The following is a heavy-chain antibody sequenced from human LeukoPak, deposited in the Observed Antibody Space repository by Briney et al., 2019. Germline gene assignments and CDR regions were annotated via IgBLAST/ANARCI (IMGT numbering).Heavy chain of an antibody. CDR3: TRRGYGTSKRDY. Sequence: PSETLSLTCTVSGGSIASSSYNWGWIRQPPGKGLEWIGTIYYSGTGTASHSPSLKSRVTISVDTSKNQFSLGLNSVTAADTAMYFCTRRGYGTSKRDYWGQGTLVIVSS. J-gene: IGHJ4*02. V-gene: IGHV4-39*01. CDR2: IYYSGTGTA. CDR1: GGSIASSSYN. D-gene: IGHD5-18*01.